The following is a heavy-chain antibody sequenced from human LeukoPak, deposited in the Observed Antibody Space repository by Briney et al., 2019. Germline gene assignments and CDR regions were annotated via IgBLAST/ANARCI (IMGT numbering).Heavy chain of an antibody. CDR2: IRYDGSDK. D-gene: IGHD3-22*01. CDR3: AREGYDSSGFDF. V-gene: IGHV3-30*02. CDR1: GFTFSRYA. Sequence: GGSLRLSCAASGFTFSRYAMHWVRQAPGKGLEWVAFIRYDGSDKYYADSVKGRFTISRDNSKNTLYLQMNSLRAEDTAVYYCAREGYDSSGFDFWGQGTLVTVSS. J-gene: IGHJ4*02.